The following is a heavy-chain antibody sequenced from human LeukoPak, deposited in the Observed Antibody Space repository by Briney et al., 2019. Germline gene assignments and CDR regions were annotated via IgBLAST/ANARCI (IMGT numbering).Heavy chain of an antibody. CDR3: ARAYTAIVLDY. Sequence: SVKVSCKASAYTFTSYYINWVRQATEQGLEWMGWMNPNSSNTGYTQKIQGRVTLTTNTSTSPAYIELSSQRSTDPGVNFCARAYTAIVLDYWGQGTLVTVSS. J-gene: IGHJ4*02. D-gene: IGHD5-18*01. V-gene: IGHV1-8*01. CDR2: MNPNSSNT. CDR1: AYTFTSYY.